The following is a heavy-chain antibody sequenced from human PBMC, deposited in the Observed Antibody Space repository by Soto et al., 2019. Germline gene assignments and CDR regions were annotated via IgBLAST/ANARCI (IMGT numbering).Heavy chain of an antibody. V-gene: IGHV1-8*01. CDR3: ARSDHTVTTVDYYYYMDV. CDR2: MNPNSGNT. Sequence: ASVKVSCKASGYTFTSYDINWVRQATGQGLEWMGWMNPNSGNTGYAQKFQGRVTMTRNTSISTAYMELSSLRSEDTAVYYCARSDHTVTTVDYYYYMDVWGKGTTVTAP. CDR1: GYTFTSYD. J-gene: IGHJ6*03. D-gene: IGHD4-4*01.